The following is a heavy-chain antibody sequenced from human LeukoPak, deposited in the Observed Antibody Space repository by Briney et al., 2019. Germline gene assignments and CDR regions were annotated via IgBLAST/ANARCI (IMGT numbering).Heavy chain of an antibody. CDR3: ARDSHFCSGISCDLGWFDP. CDR2: IYYRGST. Sequence: SETLSLTCTVSGGSVSSGLHYWNWIRQPPGKGLEWIGYIYYRGSTDYNPSLKRRVTMSVDTSKNQFSLKLRSVTAADTVVYYCARDSHFCSGISCDLGWFDPWGQGTLVTVSS. D-gene: IGHD2-2*01. V-gene: IGHV4-61*01. CDR1: GGSVSSGLHY. J-gene: IGHJ5*02.